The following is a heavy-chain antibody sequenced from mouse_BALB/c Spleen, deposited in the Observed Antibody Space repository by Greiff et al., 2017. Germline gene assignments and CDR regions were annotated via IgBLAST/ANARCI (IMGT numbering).Heavy chain of an antibody. CDR1: GYSITSGYY. V-gene: IGHV3-6*02. CDR3: ARGRYGSSLDY. J-gene: IGHJ2*01. CDR2: ISYDGSN. Sequence: VQLQESGPGLVKPSQSLSLTCSVTGYSITSGYYWNWIRQFPGNKLEWMGYISYDGSNNYNPSLKNRISITRDTSKNQFFLKLNSVTTEDTATYYCARGRYGSSLDYWGQGTTLTVSS. D-gene: IGHD1-1*01.